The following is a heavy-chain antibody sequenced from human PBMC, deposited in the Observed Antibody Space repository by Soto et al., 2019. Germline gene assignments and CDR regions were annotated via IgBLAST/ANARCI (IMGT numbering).Heavy chain of an antibody. CDR3: ARTYSSSHHFDY. D-gene: IGHD6-13*01. CDR2: IYNGGTT. CDR1: GGSISSSSTYY. Sequence: SETLSLTCTVSGGSISSSSTYYWGWIRQPPGKGLEWIGGIYNGGTTYYNPSLKSRVTISVDTSKNQFSLKLWSVTAADTAVYYCARTYSSSHHFDYWGQGTLVTVSS. V-gene: IGHV4-39*01. J-gene: IGHJ4*02.